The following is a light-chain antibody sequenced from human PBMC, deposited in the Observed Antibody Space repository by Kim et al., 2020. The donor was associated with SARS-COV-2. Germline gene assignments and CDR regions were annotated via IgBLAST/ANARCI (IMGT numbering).Light chain of an antibody. CDR3: KAWDSRNAVV. V-gene: IGLV3-1*01. J-gene: IGLJ2*01. CDR2: HDR. CDR1: KVGDKY. Sequence: SRGQRASLPCSGDKVGDKYACWYQQKPGQAPVLVIYHDRKRPAGIPERFGGATAGNAATLTIGGTQAKDEADYYCKAWDSRNAVVFGGGTQLTVL.